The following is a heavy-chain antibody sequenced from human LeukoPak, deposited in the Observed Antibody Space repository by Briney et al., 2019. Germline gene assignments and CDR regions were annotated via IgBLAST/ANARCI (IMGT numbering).Heavy chain of an antibody. D-gene: IGHD6-13*01. CDR3: ARVSWVTTAATGTDAFDT. J-gene: IGHJ3*02. Sequence: SETLSLTCAVYGGSLSHYYWSWICQPPGKGLEWIGESNHTGNTNYNPSLKSRVTISVDTSKNQFSLKLRSLTAADTAVYYCARVSWVTTAATGTDAFDTWGQGTVVTVSS. CDR1: GGSLSHYY. V-gene: IGHV4-34*01. CDR2: SNHTGNT.